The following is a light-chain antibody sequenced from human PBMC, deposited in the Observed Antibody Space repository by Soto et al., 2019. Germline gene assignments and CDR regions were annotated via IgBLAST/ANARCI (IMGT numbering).Light chain of an antibody. V-gene: IGKV4-1*01. Sequence: DIVMTQSPDSLAVSLGERATINCKSNQSVLYTSNDRNYLAWYHQKPGQPPKLLIYWASTRESGVPDRFSGSGSGTDFTLTISSLQAEDVAVYYCQQYYSTPYTFGQGTKLEIK. J-gene: IGKJ2*01. CDR1: QSVLYTSNDRNY. CDR3: QQYYSTPYT. CDR2: WAS.